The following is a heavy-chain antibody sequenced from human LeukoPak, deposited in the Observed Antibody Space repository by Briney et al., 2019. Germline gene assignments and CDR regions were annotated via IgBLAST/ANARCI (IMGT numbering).Heavy chain of an antibody. CDR2: ISSSSSYI. CDR3: ASGRYCSGGSCYMDY. CDR1: GFKFSDHY. V-gene: IGHV3-21*01. D-gene: IGHD2-15*01. J-gene: IGHJ4*02. Sequence: PGGSQRLSCAASGFKFSDHYIDWVRQAPGKGLEWVSSISSSSSYIYYADSVKGRFTISRDNAKNSLYLQMNSLRAEDTAVYYCASGRYCSGGSCYMDYWGQGTLVTVSS.